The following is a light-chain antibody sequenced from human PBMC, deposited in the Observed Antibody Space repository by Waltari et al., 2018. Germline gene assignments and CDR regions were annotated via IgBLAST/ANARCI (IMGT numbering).Light chain of an antibody. CDR2: EVS. J-gene: IGLJ1*01. V-gene: IGLV2-14*01. CDR3: SSYTSSSTYV. CDR1: SRDVGGYNY. Sequence: QSALTQPASVSGSPGQSITISCTGTSRDVGGYNYVSWYQPHPGQAPKLMIYEVSNRPSGVSNRFSGSKSGNTASLTISGLQAEDEADYYCSSYTSSSTYVFGTGTKVTVL.